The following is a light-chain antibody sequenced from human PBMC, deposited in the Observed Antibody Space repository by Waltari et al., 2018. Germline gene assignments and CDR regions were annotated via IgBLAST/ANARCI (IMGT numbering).Light chain of an antibody. J-gene: IGKJ2*01. CDR2: VAS. Sequence: EIVLTQSPATLSLSPGERATLSCRASQTVRTFLAWYQQKPGQAPRLLIFVASSRATGIPAKFRGSGSGTDFTLTVSNLEPEDFAVYYCQQRSNWPYTFGQGTRVDIK. V-gene: IGKV3-11*01. CDR3: QQRSNWPYT. CDR1: QTVRTF.